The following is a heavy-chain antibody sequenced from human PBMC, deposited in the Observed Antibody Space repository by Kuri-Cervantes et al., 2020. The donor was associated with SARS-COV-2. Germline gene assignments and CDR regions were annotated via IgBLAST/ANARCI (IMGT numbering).Heavy chain of an antibody. CDR2: INHSGST. J-gene: IGHJ6*02. D-gene: IGHD3-10*01. Sequence: SETLSLTCTVSGGSISSYYWSWIRQPPGKGLEWIGEINHSGSTNYNPSLKSRVTISVDTSKNQFSLKLSSVTAADTAVYYCARGYGSGSYIYYYYGMDVWGQGTTVTVSS. CDR1: GGSISSYY. V-gene: IGHV4-34*01. CDR3: ARGYGSGSYIYYYYGMDV.